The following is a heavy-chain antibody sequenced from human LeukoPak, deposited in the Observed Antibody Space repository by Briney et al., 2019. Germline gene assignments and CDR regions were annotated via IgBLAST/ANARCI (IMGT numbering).Heavy chain of an antibody. CDR1: GGSFSGYY. D-gene: IGHD4-23*01. J-gene: IGHJ4*02. V-gene: IGHV4-34*01. Sequence: PSETLSLTCAVYGGSFSGYYWSWIRQPPGKGLEWIGEINHSGSTNYNPSLQSRVAISIDTSKNQFSLKLSSVTAADTAVYYCARDGGNAFDYWGQGTLVTVSS. CDR3: ARDGGNAFDY. CDR2: INHSGST.